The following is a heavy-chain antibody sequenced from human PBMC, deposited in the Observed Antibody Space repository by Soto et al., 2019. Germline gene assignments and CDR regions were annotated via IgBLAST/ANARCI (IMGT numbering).Heavy chain of an antibody. J-gene: IGHJ6*02. Sequence: EVQLAESGGGLVQPGGSLRLSCAASGFTFGNYDMHWVRQVTGKGLEWVSGITTAGDTYYPGSVKGRFTISREKAKNSLYLQMNSLSAGDTAVYYCARELHGGSYGMDVWGQGTTVTVSS. V-gene: IGHV3-13*01. CDR1: GFTFGNYD. CDR2: ITTAGDT. CDR3: ARELHGGSYGMDV.